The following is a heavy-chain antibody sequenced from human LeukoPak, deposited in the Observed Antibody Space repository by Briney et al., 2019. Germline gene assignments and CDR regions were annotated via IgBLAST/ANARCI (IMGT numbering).Heavy chain of an antibody. D-gene: IGHD2-2*01. J-gene: IGHJ4*02. CDR3: AKSRGSSLWIPFDN. CDR1: GFTFDDYA. Sequence: PGRSLRLSCAASGFTFDDYAMHWVRQAPGKGLEWVSGISWNSGSIGYADPVKGRFTISRDNAKNSLYLQMNSLRAGDMAFYYCAKSRGSSLWIPFDNWGQGTLVTASS. V-gene: IGHV3-9*03. CDR2: ISWNSGSI.